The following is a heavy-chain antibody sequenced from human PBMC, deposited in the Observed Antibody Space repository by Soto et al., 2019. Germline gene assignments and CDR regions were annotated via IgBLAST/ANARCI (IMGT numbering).Heavy chain of an antibody. D-gene: IGHD3-22*01. CDR2: INAGNGNT. CDR1: GYTFTSYA. J-gene: IGHJ3*02. V-gene: IGHV1-3*01. CDR3: ARDSPARWYYYDSSGANDAFDI. Sequence: AAVKVSCKASGYTFTSYAMHWVRQAPGQRLEWMGWINAGNGNTNYAQKLHGRVTMTTDTSTSTAYIELRSLRSDDTAVYYCARDSPARWYYYDSSGANDAFDIWGQGTIVTVS.